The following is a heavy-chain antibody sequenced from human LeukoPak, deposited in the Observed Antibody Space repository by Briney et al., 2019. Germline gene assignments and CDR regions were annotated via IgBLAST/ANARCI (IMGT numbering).Heavy chain of an antibody. D-gene: IGHD3-16*01. CDR3: AREGAVPGIDP. Sequence: SETLSLTCAVSGYSITSGFSWGWIRQPPGKGLEWIGTISHSGTTDYKSTLESRITISMDTSKNLFSLRLTSVTGADTPVYYCAREGAVPGIDPWGQGTLVTVSS. J-gene: IGHJ5*02. CDR2: ISHSGTT. CDR1: GYSITSGFS. V-gene: IGHV4-38-2*02.